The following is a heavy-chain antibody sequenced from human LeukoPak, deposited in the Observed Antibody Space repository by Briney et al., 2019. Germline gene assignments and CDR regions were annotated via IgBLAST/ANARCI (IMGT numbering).Heavy chain of an antibody. CDR2: ISAYNGNT. V-gene: IGHV1-18*01. J-gene: IGHJ4*02. D-gene: IGHD6-6*01. Sequence: VASVKVSCKASGYTFTSCGISWVRQAPGQGLEWMGWISAYNGNTNYAQKLQGRVTMTTDTSTSTAYMELRSLRSDDTAVYYCARELFVSIAARPGPSDYWGQGTLVTVSS. CDR1: GYTFTSCG. CDR3: ARELFVSIAARPGPSDY.